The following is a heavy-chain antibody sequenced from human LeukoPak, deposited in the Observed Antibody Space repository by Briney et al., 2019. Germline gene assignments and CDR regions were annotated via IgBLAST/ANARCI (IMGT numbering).Heavy chain of an antibody. CDR2: ISYDGSNK. Sequence: GRSLRLSCAASGLTFSIYAMHWVRQAPGKGLEWVAVISYDGSNKYHADSVKGRFTISRDDSKNTLYLRMNSLSVEDTAVYYCARQGGMGAYDIWGRGTVVTVSS. V-gene: IGHV3-30*04. CDR3: ARQGGMGAYDI. D-gene: IGHD2-15*01. CDR1: GLTFSIYA. J-gene: IGHJ3*02.